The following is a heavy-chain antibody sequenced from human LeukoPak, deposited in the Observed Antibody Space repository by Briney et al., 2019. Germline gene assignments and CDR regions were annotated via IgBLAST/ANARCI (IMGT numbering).Heavy chain of an antibody. J-gene: IGHJ4*02. CDR1: GLTVSNNW. V-gene: IGHV3-7*01. Sequence: PGGSLRLSCVASGLTVSNNWMSWVRQAPGKGLEWVASINPDGGDRRYVDSVQGRFTISRDNAANSLYLQMNSLRDEDTAVYYCARLTGGVTTFAYWGQGALVTVSS. D-gene: IGHD4-17*01. CDR2: INPDGGDR. CDR3: ARLTGGVTTFAY.